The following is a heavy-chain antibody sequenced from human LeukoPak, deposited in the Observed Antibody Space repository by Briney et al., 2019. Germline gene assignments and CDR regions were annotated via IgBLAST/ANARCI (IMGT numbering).Heavy chain of an antibody. J-gene: IGHJ3*02. CDR1: GGSINTGGRY. Sequence: SENLSLTCSVSGGSINTGGRYWSWIRQFPGKDLQFLGYIYYTGNAYPNPSLKSRVSMSIDTSANQFSLNLNYMTAADAAVYFCARVAYCAGDCPVGGGFDIWGQGTVVVVSS. CDR3: ARVAYCAGDCPVGGGFDI. D-gene: IGHD2-21*02. CDR2: IYYTGNA. V-gene: IGHV4-31*03.